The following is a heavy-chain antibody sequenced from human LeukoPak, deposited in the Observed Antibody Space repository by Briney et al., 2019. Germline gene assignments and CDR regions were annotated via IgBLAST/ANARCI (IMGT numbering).Heavy chain of an antibody. V-gene: IGHV3-64D*06. J-gene: IGHJ6*04. D-gene: IGHD6-13*01. Sequence: GGSLRLSCSASGFTFSSYAMHWVRQAPGKGLEYVSAISSNGGSTYYADSVKGRFTISRDNSKNTLYLQMSSLRAEDTAVYYCVKASAAAWGMDVWGKGTTVIVSS. CDR2: ISSNGGST. CDR3: VKASAAAWGMDV. CDR1: GFTFSSYA.